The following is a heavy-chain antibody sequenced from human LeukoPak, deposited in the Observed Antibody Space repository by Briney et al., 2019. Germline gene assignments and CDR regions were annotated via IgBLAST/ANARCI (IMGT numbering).Heavy chain of an antibody. D-gene: IGHD5-18*01. Sequence: GESLKISCKGSGYSFTSYWIGWVRQMPGKGLEWMGIIYPGDSDTRYSPSFQGQVTISADKSISTAYLQWSSLKASDTAMYYCARVYSNARKDNRHFYYWGQGTLVTVSS. CDR2: IYPGDSDT. V-gene: IGHV5-51*01. J-gene: IGHJ4*02. CDR1: GYSFTSYW. CDR3: ARVYSNARKDNRHFYY.